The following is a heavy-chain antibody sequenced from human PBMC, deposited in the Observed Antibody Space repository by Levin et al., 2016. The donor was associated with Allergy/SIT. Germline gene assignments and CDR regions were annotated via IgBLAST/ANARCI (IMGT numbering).Heavy chain of an antibody. CDR3: ARHGEYYYDSSGYPDY. D-gene: IGHD3-22*01. Sequence: SETLSLTCAVYGGSFSGYYWSWIRQPPGKGLEWIGEINHSGSTNYNPSLKSRVTISVDTSKNQFSLKLSSVTAADTAVYYCARHGEYYYDSSGYPDYWGQGTLVTVSS. V-gene: IGHV4-34*01. J-gene: IGHJ4*02. CDR1: GGSFSGYY. CDR2: INHSGST.